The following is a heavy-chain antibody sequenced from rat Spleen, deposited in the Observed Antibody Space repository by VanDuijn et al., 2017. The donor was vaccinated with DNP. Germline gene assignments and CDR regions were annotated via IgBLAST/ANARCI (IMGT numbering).Heavy chain of an antibody. CDR2: ISTDGGST. J-gene: IGHJ2*01. Sequence: EVQLVESGGGLVQPGRSLKLSCAASGFSFSYYYMAWVRQTPTKGLEWVASISTDGGSTYYPDSVKGRFTIPRDNAENTVYLQMSSLRSEDTATYYCASWAPIAPLSTSNYWGQGVMVTVSS. CDR3: ASWAPIAPLSTSNY. V-gene: IGHV5-25*01. D-gene: IGHD1-2*01. CDR1: GFSFSYYY.